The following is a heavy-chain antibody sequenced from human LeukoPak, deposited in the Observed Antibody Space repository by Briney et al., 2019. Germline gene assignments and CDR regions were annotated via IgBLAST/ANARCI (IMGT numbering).Heavy chain of an antibody. CDR3: ARGPRWTPGKWGMDV. D-gene: IGHD5-24*01. V-gene: IGHV4-34*01. J-gene: IGHJ6*02. CDR2: TNHSGST. Sequence: SETLSLTCAVYGGSFSGYYWSWIRQPPGKGLEWIGETNHSGSTNYNPSLKSRVTISVDTSKNQFSLKLSSVTAADTAVYYCARGPRWTPGKWGMDVWGQGTTVTVSS. CDR1: GGSFSGYY.